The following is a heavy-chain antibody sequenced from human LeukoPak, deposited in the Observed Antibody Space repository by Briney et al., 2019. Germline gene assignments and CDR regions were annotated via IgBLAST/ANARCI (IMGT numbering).Heavy chain of an antibody. Sequence: SVKVSCKASGGTFTSYAISWVRQAPGQGLEWMGGIIPIFGTANYAQKFQGRVTITADESTSTAYMELSSLRSEDTAVYYCARDPPTGRGAFDIWGQGTMVTVSS. CDR3: ARDPPTGRGAFDI. V-gene: IGHV1-69*13. CDR2: IIPIFGTA. J-gene: IGHJ3*02. CDR1: GGTFTSYA. D-gene: IGHD3-10*01.